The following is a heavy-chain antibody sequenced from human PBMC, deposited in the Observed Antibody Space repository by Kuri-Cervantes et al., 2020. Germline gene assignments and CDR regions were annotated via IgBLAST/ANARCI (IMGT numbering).Heavy chain of an antibody. D-gene: IGHD4-17*01. CDR2: FGNSGVST. CDR1: GFTFSDYS. V-gene: IGHV3-23*01. Sequence: GESLKISCAASGFTFSDYSMSWVRQAPGKGLEWVSAFGNSGVSTYYADSVKGRFTISRDNAENSLYLQMNSLRAGDTAVYFCARGYGGWYFDLWGRGTLVTVSS. CDR3: ARGYGGWYFDL. J-gene: IGHJ2*01.